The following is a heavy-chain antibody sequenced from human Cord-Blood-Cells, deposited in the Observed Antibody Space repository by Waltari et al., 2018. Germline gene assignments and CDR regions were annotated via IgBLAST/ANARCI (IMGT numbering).Heavy chain of an antibody. CDR2: ISSSSSYI. CDR1: GFTFSSYS. V-gene: IGHV3-21*01. CDR3: ASKLTGDSAFDI. D-gene: IGHD7-27*01. J-gene: IGHJ3*02. Sequence: EVQLVESGGGLVKPGVSLRLSCPASGFTFSSYSMKWVRQAPGKGLEWVSSISSSSSYIYYADSVKGRFTISRDNAKNSLYLQMNSLRAEDTAVYYCASKLTGDSAFDIWGQGTMVTVSS.